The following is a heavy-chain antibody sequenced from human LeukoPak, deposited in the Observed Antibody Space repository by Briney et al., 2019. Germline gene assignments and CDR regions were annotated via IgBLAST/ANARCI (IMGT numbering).Heavy chain of an antibody. V-gene: IGHV3-23*01. CDR3: AKSTSYYFGSGSYSYGFDY. J-gene: IGHJ4*02. Sequence: GGSLRLSCAASGSTFSSYAMSWVRQAPGKGLEWVSTINDSGGSTYYADSVKGRFTISRDNSKNTLYLQMSSLRADDTAVYYCAKSTSYYFGSGSYSYGFDYWGQGTLVTVSS. D-gene: IGHD3-10*01. CDR1: GSTFSSYA. CDR2: INDSGGST.